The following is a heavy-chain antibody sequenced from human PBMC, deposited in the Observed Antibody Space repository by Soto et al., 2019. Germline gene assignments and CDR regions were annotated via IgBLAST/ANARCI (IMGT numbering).Heavy chain of an antibody. CDR3: ARMNVDSYQFYYAMDV. V-gene: IGHV2-26*01. J-gene: IGHJ6*02. D-gene: IGHD4-17*01. Sequence: SGPTLVNPTETLTLTCTVSGFSLTTGKMGVSWIRQPPGKALEWLAHIFSDNERSYSTSLQGRLTISKDTSGSQVVLSMTNVDPVDTATYYCARMNVDSYQFYYAMDVWGQGTTVTVSS. CDR1: GFSLTTGKMG. CDR2: IFSDNER.